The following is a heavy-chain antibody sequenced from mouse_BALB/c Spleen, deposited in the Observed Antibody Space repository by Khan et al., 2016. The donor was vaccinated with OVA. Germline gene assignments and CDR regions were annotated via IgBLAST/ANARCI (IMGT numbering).Heavy chain of an antibody. V-gene: IGHV1-26*01. D-gene: IGHD2-14*01. J-gene: IGHJ3*01. CDR2: VNPNNGDT. CDR3: ARGYDFFAY. Sequence: VQLKQSGPDLVKPGASVKISCKASGYSFTLYYLSWVKQTHGESLEWIGRVNPNNGDTTYNQKFKGKAILTVDKSSNTAYMDLRSLTSEDSAVYYWARGYDFFAYWGQGTLVTVSA. CDR1: GYSFTLYY.